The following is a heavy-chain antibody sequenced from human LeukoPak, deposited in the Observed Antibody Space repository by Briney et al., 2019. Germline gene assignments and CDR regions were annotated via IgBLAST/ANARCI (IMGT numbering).Heavy chain of an antibody. CDR3: ARGFLGDFDYYYYMDV. V-gene: IGHV3-23*01. D-gene: IGHD3-16*01. J-gene: IGHJ6*03. Sequence: PGGSLRLSCAGSGFSFSKYAMSWVRQAPGKGLEWVSAISGSGSSTYYADGVKGRFTISRDNSKNTLYLQMNSLRAEDTAVYYCARGFLGDFDYYYYMDVWGKGTTVTISS. CDR2: ISGSGSST. CDR1: GFSFSKYA.